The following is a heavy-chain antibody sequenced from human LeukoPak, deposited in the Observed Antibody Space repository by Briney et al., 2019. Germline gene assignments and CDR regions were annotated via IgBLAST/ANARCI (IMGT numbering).Heavy chain of an antibody. Sequence: GGSLRLSCAASGFTFSSYAMSWVRQAPGKGLEWVAVISYDGSNKYYADSVKGRFTISRDNSKNTLYLQMNSLRAEDTAVYYCAKGDYGGSDYWGQGTLVTVSS. J-gene: IGHJ4*02. CDR1: GFTFSSYA. CDR2: ISYDGSNK. D-gene: IGHD4-23*01. V-gene: IGHV3-30*18. CDR3: AKGDYGGSDY.